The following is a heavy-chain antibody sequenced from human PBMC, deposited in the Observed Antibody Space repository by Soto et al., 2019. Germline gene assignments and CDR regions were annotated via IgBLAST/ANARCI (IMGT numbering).Heavy chain of an antibody. D-gene: IGHD6-13*01. CDR1: GFTFSSYS. CDR2: ISSSSSYI. J-gene: IGHJ6*02. Sequence: GGSLRLSCAASGFTFSSYSMNWVRQAPGKGLEWVSSISSSSSYIYYADSVKGRFTISRDNAKNSLYLQMNSLRAEDTAVYYCARDRAGAIDYYYYGMDVWGQGTTVTVSS. V-gene: IGHV3-21*01. CDR3: ARDRAGAIDYYYYGMDV.